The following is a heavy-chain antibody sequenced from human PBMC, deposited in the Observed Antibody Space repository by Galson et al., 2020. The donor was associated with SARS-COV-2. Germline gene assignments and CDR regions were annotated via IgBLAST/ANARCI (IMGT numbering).Heavy chain of an antibody. CDR3: AKRDDSSGYPYYFDY. V-gene: IGHV3-23*01. D-gene: IGHD3-22*01. CDR2: IGGSGGST. CDR1: FTFSNYA. J-gene: IGHJ4*02. Sequence: FTFSNYAMSWVRQAPGKGLEWVSAIGGSGGSTYYADSVKGRFTISRDNSKNTLYLQMNSLRAEDTAVYYCAKRDDSSGYPYYFDYWGQGTLVTVSS.